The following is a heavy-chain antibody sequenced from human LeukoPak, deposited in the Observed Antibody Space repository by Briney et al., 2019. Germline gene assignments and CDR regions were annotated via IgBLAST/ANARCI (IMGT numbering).Heavy chain of an antibody. CDR1: EGTYSSYT. V-gene: IGHV1-69*02. D-gene: IGHD3-22*01. J-gene: IGHJ2*01. CDR3: ARGYYDSSGSWYFDL. Sequence: ASVKVSCKASEGTYSSYTISWVRQAPGQGLEWMGRIIPILGIANYAQKFQGRVTITADKSTSTAYMELSSLRSEDTAVYYCARGYYDSSGSWYFDLWGRGTLVTVSS. CDR2: IIPILGIA.